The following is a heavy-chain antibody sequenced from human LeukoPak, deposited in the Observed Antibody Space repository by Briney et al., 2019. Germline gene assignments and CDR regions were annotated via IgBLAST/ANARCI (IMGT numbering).Heavy chain of an antibody. CDR1: GFTFSDYA. D-gene: IGHD4-17*01. Sequence: GGSLRLSCTASGFTFSDYAMSWVRQAPGKGLEWVSVITGSGGTRKYADFVEGRFAISRDNSKNTLFLELNSLRADDTAVYYCAEETVLAAYNWFDSWGQGTLVIVSS. J-gene: IGHJ5*01. V-gene: IGHV3-23*01. CDR3: AEETVLAAYNWFDS. CDR2: ITGSGGTR.